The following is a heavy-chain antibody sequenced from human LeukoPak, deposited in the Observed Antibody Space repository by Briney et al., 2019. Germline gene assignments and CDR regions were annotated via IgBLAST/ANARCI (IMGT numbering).Heavy chain of an antibody. CDR1: AFNFNDYD. CDR3: AKGDQRGYSGYGSFDY. D-gene: IGHD5-12*01. Sequence: GGSLRLSCAGSAFNFNDYDMQWVRQAPGKGLEWVAFIRYDGSNKYYADSVKGRFTISRENSKNTLYLQMNSLRAEDTAVYYCAKGDQRGYSGYGSFDYWGQGTLVTVSS. J-gene: IGHJ4*02. V-gene: IGHV3-30*02. CDR2: IRYDGSNK.